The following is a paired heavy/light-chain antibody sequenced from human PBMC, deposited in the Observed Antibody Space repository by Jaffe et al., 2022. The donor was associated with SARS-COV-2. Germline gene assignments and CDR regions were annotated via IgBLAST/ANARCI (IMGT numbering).Light chain of an antibody. CDR3: MQSKQLPLT. CDR1: QSLLHSDGRTY. Sequence: DIVMTQTPLSLSVTPGQPASISCKSSQSLLHSDGRTYLYWYLQKPGQPPQLLMYEVSNRFSGVPDRFSGSGSGTDFTLKISRVEAEDVGVYYCMQSKQLPLTFGGGTKVEIK. CDR2: EVS. J-gene: IGKJ4*01. V-gene: IGKV2D-29*01.
Heavy chain of an antibody. Sequence: QVQLQESGPGLVKPSETLSLTCTVFGDSISTYYWSWIRQAPGKGLEWIGNIYYSGSTNYNPSLKSRVTISVDTSKNQFSLKLTSVTAADTAVYYCARDRVKLRGEGRDTYGRTYYYYYMDVWGKGTTVTVSS. CDR2: IYYSGST. CDR3: ARDRVKLRGEGRDTYGRTYYYYYMDV. V-gene: IGHV4-59*01. D-gene: IGHD5-18*01. J-gene: IGHJ6*03. CDR1: GDSISTYY.